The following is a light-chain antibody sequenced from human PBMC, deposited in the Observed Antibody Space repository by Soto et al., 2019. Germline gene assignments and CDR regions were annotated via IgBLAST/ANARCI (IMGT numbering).Light chain of an antibody. CDR2: GAS. J-gene: IGKJ4*01. CDR3: QHYRTS. V-gene: IGKV3-20*01. CDR1: QSVSSSY. Sequence: EIVLTQSPGTLSLSPGERATLSGRASQSVSSSYLAWYQQKPGQAPRQLIYGASSRDTGIPDRFSGSGSGKEFTLTITRLEPEDVAVYYCQHYRTSFGGGTRVEIK.